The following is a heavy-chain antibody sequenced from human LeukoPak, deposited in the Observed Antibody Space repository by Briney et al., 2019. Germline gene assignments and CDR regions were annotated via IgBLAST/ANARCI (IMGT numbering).Heavy chain of an antibody. J-gene: IGHJ5*02. Sequence: ASVKVSCKASGGTFISYAISWVRQAPGQGLEWMGGIIPIFGTANYAQKFQGRVTITADESTSTAYMELSSLRSEDTAVYYCAHSGSYLGGFDPWGQGTLVTVSS. CDR3: AHSGSYLGGFDP. CDR1: GGTFISYA. V-gene: IGHV1-69*13. D-gene: IGHD3-10*01. CDR2: IIPIFGTA.